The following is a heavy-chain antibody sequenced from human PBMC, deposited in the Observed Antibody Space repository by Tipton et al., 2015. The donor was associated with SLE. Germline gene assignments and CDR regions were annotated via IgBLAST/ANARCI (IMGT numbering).Heavy chain of an antibody. V-gene: IGHV4-39*07. CDR1: GGSIGSSSYY. J-gene: IGHJ4*02. CDR2: IYSSGNT. D-gene: IGHD1-14*01. CDR3: ARHVNRGLDY. Sequence: LRLSCTVSGGSIGSSSYYWDWVRQPPGKGLEWIGTIYSSGNTYYHPSLKSRVTISVDTSKNHFSLKLSSVTAADTAVYYCARHVNRGLDYWGQGTLVTVSS.